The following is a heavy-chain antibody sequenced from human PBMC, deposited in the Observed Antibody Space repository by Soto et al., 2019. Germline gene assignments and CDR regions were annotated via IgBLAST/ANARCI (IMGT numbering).Heavy chain of an antibody. V-gene: IGHV1-69*13. CDR1: GGTFSSYA. J-gene: IGHJ4*02. CDR2: IIPIFGTA. D-gene: IGHD3-22*01. Sequence: SVKVSCKASGGTFSSYAISWVRQAPGQGLEWMGGIIPIFGTANYAQKFQGRVTITADESTSTAYMELSSLRSEDTAVYYCAVYYYDSSGYYYYFDYWGQGTLVTVSS. CDR3: AVYYYDSSGYYYYFDY.